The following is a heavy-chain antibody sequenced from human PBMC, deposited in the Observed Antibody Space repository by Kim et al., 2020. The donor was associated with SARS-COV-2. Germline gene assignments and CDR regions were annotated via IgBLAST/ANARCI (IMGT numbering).Heavy chain of an antibody. D-gene: IGHD2-2*03. J-gene: IGHJ4*02. CDR1: GFTFTGYA. V-gene: IGHV3-23*01. CDR2: IHGSVSTT. CDR3: MKGGWGWIWDH. Sequence: GGSLRLSCTTSGFTFTGYAMSWVRQAPGKGLQWVSSIHGSVSTTYYVDSVKGRFTISRDNSKNTLYLQMNSLRADDTAVYYCMKGGWGWIWDHWGQGTRVTVSS.